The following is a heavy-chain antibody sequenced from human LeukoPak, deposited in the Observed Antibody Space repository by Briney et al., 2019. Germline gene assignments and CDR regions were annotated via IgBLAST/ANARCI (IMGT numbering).Heavy chain of an antibody. CDR3: VRATDMVRGVVGAFDL. J-gene: IGHJ3*01. Sequence: PSETLSLTCTVSGGSISSSSYYWGWIRQPPGKGLEWMGSIYYSGSTYYNPSLKSRVTISGGTSKTQFSLKLRSVTAADTALYYCVRATDMVRGVVGAFDLWGQGTMVTVSS. CDR1: GGSISSSSYY. V-gene: IGHV4-39*07. CDR2: IYYSGST. D-gene: IGHD3-10*01.